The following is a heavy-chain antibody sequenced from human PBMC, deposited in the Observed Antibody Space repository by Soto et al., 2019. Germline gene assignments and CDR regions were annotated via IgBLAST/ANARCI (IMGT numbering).Heavy chain of an antibody. D-gene: IGHD7-27*01. Sequence: GGSLRLSCAASGFTFSNAWINWVRQAPGKGLEWVSYISSSSSVIDYADSVKGRFTVSRDNARNSLYLQMNSLRAEDTAVYYCARDLSWGSNWYYYMDVWGKGTTVTVSS. J-gene: IGHJ6*03. CDR1: GFTFSNAW. CDR3: ARDLSWGSNWYYYMDV. V-gene: IGHV3-48*01. CDR2: ISSSSSVI.